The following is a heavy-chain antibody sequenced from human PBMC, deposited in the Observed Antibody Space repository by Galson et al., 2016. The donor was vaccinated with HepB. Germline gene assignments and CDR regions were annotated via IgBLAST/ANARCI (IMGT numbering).Heavy chain of an antibody. CDR2: TYFRSRWYH. J-gene: IGHJ4*02. Sequence: CAMSGDSVSSNTVVWNWIRQTPSRGLEWLGRTYFRSRWYHDYAVSVRSRLTINADTSANQFSLELKSVTPEDTAVYYCARAAGDYYFEQYYFDSWGLGALVTVSS. CDR3: ARAAGDYYFEQYYFDS. V-gene: IGHV6-1*01. D-gene: IGHD2/OR15-2a*01. CDR1: GDSVSSNTVV.